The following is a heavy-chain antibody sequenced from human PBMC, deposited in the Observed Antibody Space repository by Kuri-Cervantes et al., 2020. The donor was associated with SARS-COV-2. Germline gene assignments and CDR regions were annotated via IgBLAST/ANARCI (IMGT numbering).Heavy chain of an antibody. Sequence: SVKVSCKAFGDSFSSYSFNWVRQAPGQGLEWMGGIIPMFGTADYAQKFQGRVTVTADESTRTVYMELSSLRSEDTAVYYCARDNNWNYFVPVGAFDIWGQGTMVTVSS. D-gene: IGHD1-7*01. CDR3: ARDNNWNYFVPVGAFDI. V-gene: IGHV1-69*13. CDR1: GDSFSSYS. J-gene: IGHJ3*02. CDR2: IIPMFGTA.